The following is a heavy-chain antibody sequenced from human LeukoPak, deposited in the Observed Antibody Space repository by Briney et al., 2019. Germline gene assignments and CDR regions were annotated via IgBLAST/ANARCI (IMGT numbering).Heavy chain of an antibody. J-gene: IGHJ5*02. Sequence: SQTLSLTCTVSGGSISSGGYYWSRIRQHPGKGPEWIGYIYYSGSTYYNPSLKSRVTISVDTSKNQFSLKLSSVTAADTAVYYCARGPADYGGLYNWFDPWGQGTLVTVSS. D-gene: IGHD4-23*01. CDR1: GGSISSGGYY. CDR2: IYYSGST. CDR3: ARGPADYGGLYNWFDP. V-gene: IGHV4-31*03.